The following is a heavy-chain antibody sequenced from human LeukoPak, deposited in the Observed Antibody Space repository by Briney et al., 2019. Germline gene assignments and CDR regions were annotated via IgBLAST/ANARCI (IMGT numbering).Heavy chain of an antibody. CDR3: ARDVPGAHARSGYSYGRRDY. V-gene: IGHV3-7*01. CDR2: IKQDGSEK. CDR1: EFTFNNYW. D-gene: IGHD5-18*01. Sequence: GGSLRLSCAASEFTFNNYWMSWVRQAPGKVLEWVANIKQDGSEKNYVDSVKGRFTISRDNAKNSLYLQMNSLRAEDTAVYYCARDVPGAHARSGYSYGRRDYWGQGTLVTVSS. J-gene: IGHJ4*02.